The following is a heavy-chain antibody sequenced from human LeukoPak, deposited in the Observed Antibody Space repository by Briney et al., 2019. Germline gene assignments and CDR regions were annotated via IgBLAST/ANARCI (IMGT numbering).Heavy chain of an antibody. CDR1: GFTFSNAW. Sequence: GGSLRLSCAVSGFTFSNAWMSWVRQAPGKGLEWVGRIKSKTDGGTTDYAAPVKGRFTISRDDSRNTLYLQMNSLSTEDTAVYYCATDIPRGVRGANNYWGQGTLVTVSS. J-gene: IGHJ4*02. V-gene: IGHV3-15*01. D-gene: IGHD3-10*01. CDR2: IKSKTDGGTT. CDR3: ATDIPRGVRGANNY.